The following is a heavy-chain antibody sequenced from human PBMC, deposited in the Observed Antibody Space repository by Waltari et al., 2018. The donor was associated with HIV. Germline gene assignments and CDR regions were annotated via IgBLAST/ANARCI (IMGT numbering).Heavy chain of an antibody. CDR3: ARGSRYCSGDTCSEPKYYFHY. J-gene: IGHJ4*02. D-gene: IGHD2-15*01. CDR1: GYTFTNYY. Sequence: QVQLVQSGPAVKKPGASVKVSCKASGYTFTNYYIHWVRQAPGQGLAWMGIINPRGGSTSFPRRFEGRLTVTRDTSTNTVDMHLSSLRSEDTAVYYCARGSRYCSGDTCSEPKYYFHYWGQGTQVTVSS. V-gene: IGHV1-46*01. CDR2: INPRGGST.